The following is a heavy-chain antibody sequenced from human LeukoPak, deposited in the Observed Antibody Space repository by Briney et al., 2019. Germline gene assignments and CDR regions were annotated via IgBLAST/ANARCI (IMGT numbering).Heavy chain of an antibody. Sequence: PGGSLRLPCVASGFTFSSYAMSWVRQAPGKGPEWVSSISSSADSTYYADSVKGRFTISRDNSENTLYLQMNSLRAEDTAEYYGAKHGGGSGYSVWGQGTLVTVSS. CDR2: ISSSADST. D-gene: IGHD6-19*01. CDR3: AKHGGGSGYSV. CDR1: GFTFSSYA. V-gene: IGHV3-23*01. J-gene: IGHJ4*02.